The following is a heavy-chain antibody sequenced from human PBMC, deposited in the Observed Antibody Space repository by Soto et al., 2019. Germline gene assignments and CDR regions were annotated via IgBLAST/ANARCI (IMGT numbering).Heavy chain of an antibody. D-gene: IGHD1-1*01. CDR2: TSSNEGTK. J-gene: IGHJ4*02. CDR1: GFSFSSHS. Sequence: PGGSLRLSCATSGFSFSSHSMHWFRQAPGKGLEWVAVTSSNEGTKFYADSVKGRFTISRDNSKNTLYLHMNSLRVEDTAVYYCAREVGTTHWYFDKWGQGIRVTVYS. CDR3: AREVGTTHWYFDK. V-gene: IGHV3-30-3*01.